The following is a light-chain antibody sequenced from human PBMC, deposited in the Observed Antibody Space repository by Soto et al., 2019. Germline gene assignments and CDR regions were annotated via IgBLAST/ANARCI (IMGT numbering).Light chain of an antibody. V-gene: IGLV2-8*01. CDR2: EVT. Sequence: QSVLTQPPSASGFPGQSVTISCTGTSSDVGYYDYVSWYQQHPGKAPKLVIYEVTKRPSGVPDRVSASKSGNTASLTVSGLQAEDEADYYCSSYTSSSPYVFGTGTQLTVL. J-gene: IGLJ1*01. CDR1: SSDVGYYDY. CDR3: SSYTSSSPYV.